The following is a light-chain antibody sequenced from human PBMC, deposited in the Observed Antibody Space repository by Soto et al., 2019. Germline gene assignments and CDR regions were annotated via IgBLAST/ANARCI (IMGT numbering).Light chain of an antibody. CDR3: QQSYSTPWT. CDR1: QSISSH. J-gene: IGKJ1*01. Sequence: IRMTQYPSSLSATVGDTVTITCRASQSISSHLNWYQQKPGKAPNLLMYTASNLQSGVPSRFSGSGSGTDFTLTISSLQPEDFATYYCQQSYSTPWTFGQGTKVDIK. V-gene: IGKV1-39*01. CDR2: TAS.